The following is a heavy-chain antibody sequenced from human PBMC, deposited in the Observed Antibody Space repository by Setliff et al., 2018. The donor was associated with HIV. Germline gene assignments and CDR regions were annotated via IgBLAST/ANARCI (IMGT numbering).Heavy chain of an antibody. CDR2: ISGSGDST. CDR1: EFTFSSYA. CDR3: AKDSSKVAGIGWLDP. V-gene: IGHV3-23*01. Sequence: GESLTISCAASEFTFSSYAMSWVRRAPGRGLEWVSAISGSGDSTYYADSVMGRFTISRDNSKNTLYLQMNSLKAEDTAVYYCAKDSSKVAGIGWLDPWGQGTLVTVSS. J-gene: IGHJ5*02. D-gene: IGHD6-19*01.